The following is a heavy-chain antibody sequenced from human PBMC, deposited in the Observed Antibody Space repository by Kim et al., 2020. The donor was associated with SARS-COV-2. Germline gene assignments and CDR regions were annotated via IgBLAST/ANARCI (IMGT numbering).Heavy chain of an antibody. J-gene: IGHJ6*02. D-gene: IGHD5-18*01. Sequence: GGSLRLSCAASGFTFSSYSMNWVRQAPGKGLEWVSSIISSSSYIYYADSVKGRFLISRDNAKNSLYLQMNSLRAEDTAVYYCARESGRGYSYGQKYGMDVWGQGTTVTVSS. CDR1: GFTFSSYS. CDR3: ARESGRGYSYGQKYGMDV. CDR2: IISSSSYI. V-gene: IGHV3-21*01.